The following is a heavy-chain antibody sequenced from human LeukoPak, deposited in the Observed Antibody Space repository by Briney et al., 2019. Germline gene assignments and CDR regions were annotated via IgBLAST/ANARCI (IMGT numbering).Heavy chain of an antibody. D-gene: IGHD5-18*01. CDR3: ARSGGSYGFTSYYYYMDV. V-gene: IGHV1-46*01. CDR2: INHSGGST. Sequence: ASVKVSCKASGYTFTSYYMHWVRQAPGQGLEWMGIINHSGGSTSYAQKFQGRVTMTRDTSTSTVYMELSSLRSEDTAVYYCARSGGSYGFTSYYYYMDVWGKGTTVTISS. CDR1: GYTFTSYY. J-gene: IGHJ6*03.